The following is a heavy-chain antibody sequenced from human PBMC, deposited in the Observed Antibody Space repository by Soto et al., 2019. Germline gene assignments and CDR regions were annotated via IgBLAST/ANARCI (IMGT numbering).Heavy chain of an antibody. CDR1: GFTFTRDS. J-gene: IGHJ4*02. CDR3: ARESVDLTYNFDY. V-gene: IGHV3-21*06. Sequence: GGSLRLSCAASGFTFTRDSMNWVRQAPGKGLEWVASIRTTTNYIYYGDSMKGRFTISRDNAKNSLYLEMNRLRAEDTAVYYCARESVDLTYNFDYWGQGTMVTVSS. CDR2: IRTTTNYI. D-gene: IGHD4-4*01.